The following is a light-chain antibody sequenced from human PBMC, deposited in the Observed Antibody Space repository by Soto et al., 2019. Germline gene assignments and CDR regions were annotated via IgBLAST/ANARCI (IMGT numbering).Light chain of an antibody. CDR2: KAS. V-gene: IGKV1-5*03. CDR3: QQFNSALGIT. CDR1: QSISSW. Sequence: DIQMTQSPSTLSASVGDRVTITCRASQSISSWLAWYQQKPGKAPKLLIYKASSLESGVPSRFSGSGSGTEFTLTISSLQPYDFATYYCQQFNSALGITFGQGTRLEIK. J-gene: IGKJ5*01.